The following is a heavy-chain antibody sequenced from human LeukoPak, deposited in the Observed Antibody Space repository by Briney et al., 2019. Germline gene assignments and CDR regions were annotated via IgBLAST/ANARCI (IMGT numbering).Heavy chain of an antibody. J-gene: IGHJ3*01. CDR1: GYKFNAYW. CDR3: ARPNITSYYDSRGYDAFDV. Sequence: GESPKISCKGSGYKFNAYWIAWVRQMPAKGLEWMGIIYPDDSDTSYSPSFQGQVTISADNSVSIAYLQWISLKASDTAMYYCARPNITSYYDSRGYDAFDVWGQGTMVIVSS. D-gene: IGHD3-22*01. V-gene: IGHV5-51*01. CDR2: IYPDDSDT.